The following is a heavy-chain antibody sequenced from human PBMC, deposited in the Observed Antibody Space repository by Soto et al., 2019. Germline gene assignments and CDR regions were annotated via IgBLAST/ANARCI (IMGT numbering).Heavy chain of an antibody. D-gene: IGHD2-15*01. Sequence: QVQLVQSGAEVKKPGSSVKVSCKASGGTFSSYTISWVRQAPGQGLEWMGRIIPILGIANYAQKFQGRVTITADKSTSTAYMELSSLRSEDTAVYYCASWGIHCSGGSCHASTNWFDPWGQGTLVTVSS. CDR2: IIPILGIA. CDR3: ASWGIHCSGGSCHASTNWFDP. CDR1: GGTFSSYT. V-gene: IGHV1-69*02. J-gene: IGHJ5*02.